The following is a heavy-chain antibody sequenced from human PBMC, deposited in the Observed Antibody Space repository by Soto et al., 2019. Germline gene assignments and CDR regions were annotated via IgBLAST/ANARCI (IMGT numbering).Heavy chain of an antibody. CDR1: GGTFSSFT. D-gene: IGHD1-26*01. J-gene: IGHJ6*02. Sequence: SVKVSCKASGGTFSSFTISWVRQAPGQGLEWMGGIIPIYGTANYAQKFQDRVTIIADASTTTAYMELSSLRSEDTAIYYCAKDRRADWESYYYYAMDVSGQGTTVTVSS. CDR3: AKDRRADWESYYYYAMDV. V-gene: IGHV1-69*13. CDR2: IIPIYGTA.